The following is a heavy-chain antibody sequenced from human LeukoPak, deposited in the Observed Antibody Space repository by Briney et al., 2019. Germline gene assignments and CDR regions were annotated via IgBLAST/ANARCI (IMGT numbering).Heavy chain of an antibody. V-gene: IGHV3-30*18. D-gene: IGHD3-10*01. CDR3: AKDLDRKRTYYGSGSYFSEIYYYYYGTDV. Sequence: GGSLRLSCAASGFTFSSCGMHWVRQAPGKGLEWVAVISYDGSNKYYADSVKGRFTISRDNSKNTLYLQMNSLRAEDTAVYYCAKDLDRKRTYYGSGSYFSEIYYYYYGTDVWGQGTTVTVSS. J-gene: IGHJ6*02. CDR2: ISYDGSNK. CDR1: GFTFSSCG.